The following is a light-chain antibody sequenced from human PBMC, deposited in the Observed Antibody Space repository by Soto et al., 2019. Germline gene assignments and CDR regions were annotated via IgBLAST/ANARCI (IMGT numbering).Light chain of an antibody. Sequence: DIQVTQSPSTLSASVGDRITISCRTSQSVGNSLAWYQQKPGRAPKLLIYDASKLETGVSSRFSGSGSGTEVTLTISSLLPDDFVAYYCQQYNYNSRTFGGGTKVDI. CDR1: QSVGNS. CDR2: DAS. J-gene: IGKJ4*01. V-gene: IGKV1-5*03. CDR3: QQYNYNSRT.